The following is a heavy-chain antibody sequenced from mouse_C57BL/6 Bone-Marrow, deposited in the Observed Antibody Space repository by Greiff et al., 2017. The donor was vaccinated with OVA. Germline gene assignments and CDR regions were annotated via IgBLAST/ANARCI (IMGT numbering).Heavy chain of an antibody. V-gene: IGHV1-81*01. Sequence: QVHVKQSGAELARPGASVKLSCKASGYTFTSYGISWVKQRTGQGLEWIGEIYPRSGNTYYNEKFKGKATLTADKSSSTAYMELRSLTSEDSAVYFCARYNWDPFDYWGQGTTLTVSS. J-gene: IGHJ2*01. D-gene: IGHD4-1*01. CDR1: GYTFTSYG. CDR2: IYPRSGNT. CDR3: ARYNWDPFDY.